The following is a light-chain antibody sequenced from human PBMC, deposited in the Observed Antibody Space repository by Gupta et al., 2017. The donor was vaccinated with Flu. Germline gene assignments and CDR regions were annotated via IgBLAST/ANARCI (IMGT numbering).Light chain of an antibody. CDR2: AAS. Sequence: DVQLTQSSSSLSAFVGDRVTITCRASQTIRDYVNWYQQKPGEAPKLLISAASNLQGGVPSRFSGSGSGTEFTLTISRLQYEDLATYYCQQCSSTPLTFGGGTKVEL. CDR1: QTIRDY. J-gene: IGKJ4*01. CDR3: QQCSSTPLT. V-gene: IGKV1-39*01.